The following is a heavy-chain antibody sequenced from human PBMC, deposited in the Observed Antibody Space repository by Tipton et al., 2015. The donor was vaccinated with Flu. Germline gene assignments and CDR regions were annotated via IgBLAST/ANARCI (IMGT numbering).Heavy chain of an antibody. D-gene: IGHD4-11*01. CDR3: ARRDYSNYVSDPKSWFDP. V-gene: IGHV4-59*04. Sequence: TLSLTCTVSGGSIGSFYWNWIRQPPGKGLEWLGSISHSGRTYYKPSLKSRVTRSIDTSKNQFSLNMRSVTAADMVVYYCARRDYSNYVSDPKSWFDPWGQRTLVAVSP. CDR1: GGSIGSFY. CDR2: ISHSGRT. J-gene: IGHJ5*02.